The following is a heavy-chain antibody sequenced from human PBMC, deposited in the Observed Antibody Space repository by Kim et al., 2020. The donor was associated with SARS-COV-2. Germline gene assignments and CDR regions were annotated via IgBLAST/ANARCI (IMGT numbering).Heavy chain of an antibody. D-gene: IGHD3-9*01. V-gene: IGHV3-23*01. Sequence: YAESGKGRFTISRDNSKNTLFLQMHSLTAEDTAVYYCAKGRTGYIYYFDYWGQGTQVTVSS. J-gene: IGHJ4*02. CDR3: AKGRTGYIYYFDY.